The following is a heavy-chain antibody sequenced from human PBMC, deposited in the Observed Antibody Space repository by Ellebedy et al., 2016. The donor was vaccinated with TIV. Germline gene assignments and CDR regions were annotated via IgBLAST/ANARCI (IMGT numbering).Heavy chain of an antibody. J-gene: IGHJ4*02. CDR2: IWSDGNIE. V-gene: IGHV3-33*01. Sequence: GESLKISCAASGFIFSNYAMHWVRLAPGKGLEWVAVIWSDGNIEYYGDSVKGRFTISRDNSKNTLYLQMNSLRAEDTAVYHCARDNRDYFGSGSYPFDYWGQGTLVTVSS. D-gene: IGHD3-10*01. CDR1: GFIFSNYA. CDR3: ARDNRDYFGSGSYPFDY.